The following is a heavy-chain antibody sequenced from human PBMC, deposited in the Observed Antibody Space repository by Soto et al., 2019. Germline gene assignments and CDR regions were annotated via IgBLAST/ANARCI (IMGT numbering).Heavy chain of an antibody. CDR3: ARDTYCSSTSCPLWFDP. CDR2: IIPTLGIA. D-gene: IGHD2-2*01. CDR1: GGTFSGYT. Sequence: QVQLVQSGAEVKRPGSSVKVSGKPFGGTFSGYTISGVRRAPGQGLDGWGRIIPTLGIANYAQKFKGRVTITADKSTSTAYMELSSLRSEDTAVYYCARDTYCSSTSCPLWFDPWGQGTLVTVSS. V-gene: IGHV1-69*08. J-gene: IGHJ5*02.